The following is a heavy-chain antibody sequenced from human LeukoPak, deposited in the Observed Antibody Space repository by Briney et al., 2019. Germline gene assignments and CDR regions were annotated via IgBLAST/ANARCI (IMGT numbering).Heavy chain of an antibody. D-gene: IGHD3-10*01. CDR3: ASIRRVRGVIPVGY. J-gene: IGHJ4*02. Sequence: SQTLSLTCTVSGGSISSGGYYWSWIRQPPGKGLEWIGYIYHSGSTNYNPSLKSRVTISVDKSKNQFSLKLSSVTAADTAVYYCASIRRVRGVIPVGYWGQGTLVTVSS. CDR1: GGSISSGGYY. V-gene: IGHV4-30-2*01. CDR2: IYHSGST.